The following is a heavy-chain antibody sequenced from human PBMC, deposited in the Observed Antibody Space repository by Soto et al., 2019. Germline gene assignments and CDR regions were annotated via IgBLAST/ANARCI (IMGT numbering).Heavy chain of an antibody. D-gene: IGHD3-10*02. CDR3: ARTICSSFFDY. CDR2: IFYSGTT. CDR1: GGAISSINYY. Sequence: SETLSLTCNVSGGAISSINYYWSWFRQRPGKDLEWIVYIFYSGTTYTYNKSSLKSRLFLSLDTSKNTLTLWMTSVTAADTAVYYCARTICSSFFDYWGQGTLVTVSS. V-gene: IGHV4-30-4*01. J-gene: IGHJ4*02.